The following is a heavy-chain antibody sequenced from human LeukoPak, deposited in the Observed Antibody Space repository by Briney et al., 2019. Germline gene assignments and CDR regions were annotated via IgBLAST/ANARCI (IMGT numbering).Heavy chain of an antibody. J-gene: IGHJ3*02. CDR1: GFTFSSYA. Sequence: GGSLRLSCAASGFTFSSYAMHWVRQAPGKGLEWVAFISYDGSNKYYADSVKGRFTISRDNAKNSLYLQMNSLRAEDTAVYYCARASVRYFDWSTDASDIWGQGTMVTVSS. CDR3: ARASVRYFDWSTDASDI. V-gene: IGHV3-30-3*01. CDR2: ISYDGSNK. D-gene: IGHD3-9*01.